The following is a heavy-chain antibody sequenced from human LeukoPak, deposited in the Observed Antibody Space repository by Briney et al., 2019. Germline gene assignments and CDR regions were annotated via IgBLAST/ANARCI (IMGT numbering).Heavy chain of an antibody. Sequence: SETLSLTCAVYGGSFSGYYWSWIRQPPGKGLEWIGEINHSGSTNYNPSLKSRVTISVDTSKNQFSLKLSSVTAADTAVYYCARVQAAHRIGMEYFQHWGQGTLVTVSS. CDR2: INHSGST. CDR3: ARVQAAHRIGMEYFQH. CDR1: GGSFSGYY. J-gene: IGHJ1*01. V-gene: IGHV4-34*01. D-gene: IGHD6-13*01.